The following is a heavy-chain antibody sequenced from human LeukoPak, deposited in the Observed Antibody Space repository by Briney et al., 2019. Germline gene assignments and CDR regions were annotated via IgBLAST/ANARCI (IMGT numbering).Heavy chain of an antibody. D-gene: IGHD3-22*01. Sequence: ASVKVSCKGSGYTFTSYGISWVRQAPGQGLEWMGWISAYNGNTNYAQKLQGRVTMTTDTSTSTAYMELRSLRSDDTAVYYCARVSYYDSSGRGYFDLWGRGTLVTVSS. CDR2: ISAYNGNT. V-gene: IGHV1-18*01. CDR3: ARVSYYDSSGRGYFDL. J-gene: IGHJ2*01. CDR1: GYTFTSYG.